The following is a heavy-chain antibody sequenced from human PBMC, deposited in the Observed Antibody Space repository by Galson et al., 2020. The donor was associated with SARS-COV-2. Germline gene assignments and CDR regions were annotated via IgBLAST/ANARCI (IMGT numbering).Heavy chain of an antibody. D-gene: IGHD3-10*01. CDR3: AKVWSYGTDY. V-gene: IGHV3-9*01. J-gene: IGHJ4*02. Sequence: SLKISCAASGFTFDDYAMHWVRQAPGKVLEWVSGISWNSGSIGYADSVKGRFTISRDNAKNSLYLQMNSLRAEDTALYYCAKVWSYGTDYWGQGTLVTVSS. CDR2: ISWNSGSI. CDR1: GFTFDDYA.